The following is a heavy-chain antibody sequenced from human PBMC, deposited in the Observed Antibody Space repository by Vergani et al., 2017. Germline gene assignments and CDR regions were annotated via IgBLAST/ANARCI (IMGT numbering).Heavy chain of an antibody. Sequence: VQLVESGGGLVKPGGSLRLSCAASGFTFSSYSMNWVRQAPGKGLEWVSSISSSSSYIYYADSVKGRFTISRDNAKNSLYLQMNSLRAEDTAVYYCARDYSSGWYSGGYYYYYGMDVWGQGTTVTVSS. J-gene: IGHJ6*02. V-gene: IGHV3-21*01. D-gene: IGHD6-19*01. CDR1: GFTFSSYS. CDR3: ARDYSSGWYSGGYYYYYGMDV. CDR2: ISSSSSYI.